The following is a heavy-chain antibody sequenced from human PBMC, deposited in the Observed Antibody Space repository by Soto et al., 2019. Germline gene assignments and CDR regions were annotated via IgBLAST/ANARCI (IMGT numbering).Heavy chain of an antibody. J-gene: IGHJ4*02. CDR1: GLAFRSYA. CDR2: ITGGGTAA. V-gene: IGHV3-23*01. Sequence: GGALRLSCAASGLAFRSYAMSWIRQAPGKGLEWVSAITGGGTAAYYTDSVRGRFTISRDNSQNTLFLQMNSLRAEDTAVYYCVKEPHRNHAEYFDDWGQGTLVTVSS. CDR3: VKEPHRNHAEYFDD. D-gene: IGHD1-1*01.